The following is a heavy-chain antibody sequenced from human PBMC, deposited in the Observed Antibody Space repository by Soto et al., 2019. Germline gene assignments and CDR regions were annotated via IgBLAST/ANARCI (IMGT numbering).Heavy chain of an antibody. Sequence: GGSLRLSCAASGFIFSSYAIDWVRQAPGKGLEWVSTISGGGTTSYADSVKGRFTISRDNSRDTVYLQMNSLRVEDTAVYYCAKENLGYCSGGSCYLDYWGQGILVTVSS. V-gene: IGHV3-23*01. CDR2: ISGGGTT. D-gene: IGHD2-15*01. J-gene: IGHJ4*02. CDR1: GFIFSSYA. CDR3: AKENLGYCSGGSCYLDY.